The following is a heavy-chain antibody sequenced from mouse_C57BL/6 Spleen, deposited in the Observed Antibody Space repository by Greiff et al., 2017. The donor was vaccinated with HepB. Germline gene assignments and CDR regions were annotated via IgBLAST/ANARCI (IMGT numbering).Heavy chain of an antibody. D-gene: IGHD2-3*01. Sequence: EVKLVESEGGLVQPGSSMKLSCTASGFTFSDYYMAWVRQVPEKGLEWVANINYDGSSTYYLDSLKSRFIISRDNAKNILYLQMSSLKSEDTATYYCARGGGYSYYAMDYWGQGTSVTVSS. V-gene: IGHV5-16*01. CDR3: ARGGGYSYYAMDY. J-gene: IGHJ4*01. CDR1: GFTFSDYY. CDR2: INYDGSST.